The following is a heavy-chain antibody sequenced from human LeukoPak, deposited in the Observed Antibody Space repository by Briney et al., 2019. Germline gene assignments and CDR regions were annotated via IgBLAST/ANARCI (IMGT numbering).Heavy chain of an antibody. V-gene: IGHV3-53*01. D-gene: IGHD6-19*01. CDR1: GFTVSSNY. CDR2: IYSGGST. CDR3: ARDPRVEVAVAGTDY. J-gene: IGHJ4*02. Sequence: GGSLRLSCAASGFTVSSNYMSWVRQAPGKGLEWVSVIYSGGSTYYADSVKGRFTISRDNSKNTLYLQMNGLRAEDTAVYYCARDPRVEVAVAGTDYWGQGTLVTVSS.